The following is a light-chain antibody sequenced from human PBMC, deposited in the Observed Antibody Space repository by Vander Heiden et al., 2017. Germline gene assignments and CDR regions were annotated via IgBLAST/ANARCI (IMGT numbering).Light chain of an antibody. V-gene: IGKV1-39*01. CDR2: AAS. CDR3: QQSYSTPFT. Sequence: CRASQSISSYLNWYQQKPGKAPKLLIYAASSLQSGVPSRFSGSGSGTDFTLTISSLQPEDFATYYCQQSYSTPFTFGHWTNVDIK. J-gene: IGKJ3*01. CDR1: QSISSY.